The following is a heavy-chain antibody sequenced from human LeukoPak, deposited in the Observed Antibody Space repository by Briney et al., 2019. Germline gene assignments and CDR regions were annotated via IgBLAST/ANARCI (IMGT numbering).Heavy chain of an antibody. J-gene: IGHJ6*02. CDR2: ISSNGGST. CDR1: GFTFSSYA. CDR3: VNEVGSYYYGMDV. V-gene: IGHV3-64D*06. D-gene: IGHD2-15*01. Sequence: GGSLRLSCSASGFTFSSYAMHWVRQAPGKGLEYVSPISSNGGSTYYADSVKGRFTISRDNSKNTLYLQMSSLRADDTAVYSCVNEVGSYYYGMDVWGQGTTVTVSS.